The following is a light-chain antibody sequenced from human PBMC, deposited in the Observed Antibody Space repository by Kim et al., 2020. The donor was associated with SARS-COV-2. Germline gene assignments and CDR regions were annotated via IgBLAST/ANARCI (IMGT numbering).Light chain of an antibody. CDR3: QQFCNYAT. CDR2: RAS. V-gene: IGKV1-5*03. CDR1: ESLNKW. J-gene: IGKJ5*01. Sequence: SASVGDTVTITCRASESLNKWLAWYQQKPGKAPKLLIYRASNLDSGAPSRFSGSGSETQFTLTISSLQPDDVATYYCQQFCNYATFGQGTRLEIK.